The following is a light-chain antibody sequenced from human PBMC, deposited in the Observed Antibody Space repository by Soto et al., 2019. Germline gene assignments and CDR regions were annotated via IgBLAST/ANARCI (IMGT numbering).Light chain of an antibody. Sequence: EIVLTQSPGTLSLSPGERATLSCRASQSVSRNCLAWLQQTACQGPGFCICIAFTWVAGIADGCSRSAYGTCFTHTISGLEPEDVAVNYCEKYGRLQKTFGRWT. J-gene: IGKJ2*01. V-gene: IGKV3-20*01. CDR2: IAF. CDR1: QSVSRNC. CDR3: EKYGRLQKT.